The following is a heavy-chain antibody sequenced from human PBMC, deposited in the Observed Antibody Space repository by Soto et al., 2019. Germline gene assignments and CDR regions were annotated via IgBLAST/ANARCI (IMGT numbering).Heavy chain of an antibody. CDR3: ARVTGSYYYGMDV. D-gene: IGHD2-15*01. CDR1: GGSFSGYY. Sequence: QVQLQQWGAGLLKPSETLSLTCAVYGGSFSGYYWSWIRQPPGKGLEWIGEINHSGRTNYNPSLKSRVTISVDTSKNQFSLKLSSVTAADTAVYYCARVTGSYYYGMDVWGQGNTVAVSS. J-gene: IGHJ6*01. V-gene: IGHV4-34*01. CDR2: INHSGRT.